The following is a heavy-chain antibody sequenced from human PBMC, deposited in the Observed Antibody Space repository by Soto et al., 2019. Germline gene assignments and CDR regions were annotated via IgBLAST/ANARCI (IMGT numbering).Heavy chain of an antibody. CDR2: IYTSGST. CDR1: GGSISSYY. V-gene: IGHV4-4*07. D-gene: IGHD3-9*01. Sequence: PSETLSLTCTVSGGSISSYYWSWIRQPAGKGLEWIGRIYTSGSTNYNPSLKSRVTMSVDTSKNQFSLKLSSVTAADTAVYYCARELHDISTGYRYYGMDVWGQGTTVTVSS. CDR3: ARELHDISTGYRYYGMDV. J-gene: IGHJ6*02.